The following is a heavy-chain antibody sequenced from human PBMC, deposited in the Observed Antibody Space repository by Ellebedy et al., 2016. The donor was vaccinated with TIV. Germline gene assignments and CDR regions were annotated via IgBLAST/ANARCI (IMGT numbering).Heavy chain of an antibody. CDR3: ARGRGRLQYYYYYGMDV. Sequence: AASVKVSCKASGYSLSDYDIMWVRQASGPGLEWMGWMNPNSGCAGYAQKFQGRVTLTRNTSTNTAYMEVSSLKSEDTAVYFCARGRGRLQYYYYYGMDVWGQGTTVTVSS. V-gene: IGHV1-8*01. J-gene: IGHJ6*02. CDR2: MNPNSGCA. D-gene: IGHD4-11*01. CDR1: GYSLSDYD.